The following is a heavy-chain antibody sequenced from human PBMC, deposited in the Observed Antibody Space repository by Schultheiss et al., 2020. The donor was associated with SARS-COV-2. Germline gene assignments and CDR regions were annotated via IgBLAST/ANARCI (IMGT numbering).Heavy chain of an antibody. CDR1: GGSFSGYY. CDR2: INHSGST. Sequence: SETLSLTCAVYGGSFSGYYWSWIRQPPGKGLEWIGEINHSGSTNYNPSLKSRVTISVDTSKNQFSLELSYMTAADTAVYYCASMLAKAAAGKPDGFDPWGQGTLVTVSS. J-gene: IGHJ5*02. V-gene: IGHV4-34*01. CDR3: ASMLAKAAAGKPDGFDP. D-gene: IGHD6-13*01.